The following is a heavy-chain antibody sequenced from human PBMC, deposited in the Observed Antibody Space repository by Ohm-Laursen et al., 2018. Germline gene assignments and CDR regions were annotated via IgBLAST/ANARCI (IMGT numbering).Heavy chain of an antibody. CDR2: MNPNSGNT. Sequence: SSVKVSCKASGSTFTTYDITWVRQAAGQGPEWMGWMNPNSGNTGYAQKFRDRVTMTSDTSISTAYMELYGLTSEDTAAYYCARAVRNQLVSDYWGQGTLVTVSS. CDR1: GSTFTTYD. D-gene: IGHD1-1*01. CDR3: ARAVRNQLVSDY. J-gene: IGHJ4*02. V-gene: IGHV1-8*02.